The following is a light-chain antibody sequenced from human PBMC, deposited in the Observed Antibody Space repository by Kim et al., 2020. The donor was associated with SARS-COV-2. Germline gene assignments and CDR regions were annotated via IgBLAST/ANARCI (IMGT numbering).Light chain of an antibody. CDR2: GAS. V-gene: IGKV3-15*01. Sequence: EIVLTQSPATLSVSPGERATLSCRASQNVTTHLAWYQQRPGQAPRLLIYGASTRATGIPVRFTGSGSGTEFTLTISSLQSEDFAVYYCQKYNNWPPITFGQGTRLEIK. CDR3: QKYNNWPPIT. CDR1: QNVTTH. J-gene: IGKJ5*01.